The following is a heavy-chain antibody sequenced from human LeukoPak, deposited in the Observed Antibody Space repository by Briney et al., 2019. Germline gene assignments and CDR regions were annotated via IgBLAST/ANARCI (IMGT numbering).Heavy chain of an antibody. D-gene: IGHD3-22*01. CDR1: GFTFSNAW. Sequence: GGSLRLSCAASGFTFSNAWMNWVRQAPGKGLEYVSAISSNGGSTYYADSVKGRFTISRDNSKNTLYVQVNSLGTEDTAAYYCAKGSYYDSSGSFYFDYWGQGTLVTVSS. CDR3: AKGSYYDSSGSFYFDY. CDR2: ISSNGGST. V-gene: IGHV3-64*03. J-gene: IGHJ4*02.